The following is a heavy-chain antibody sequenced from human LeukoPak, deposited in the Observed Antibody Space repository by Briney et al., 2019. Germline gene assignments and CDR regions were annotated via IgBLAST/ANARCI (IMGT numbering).Heavy chain of an antibody. V-gene: IGHV7-4-1*02. D-gene: IGHD5-24*01. CDR3: ARPAKEMATITFDY. CDR2: INTNTGNP. Sequence: EASVKVSCKASGYTFNSYDINWVRQAPGQGLEWMGWINTNTGNPTYAQGFTGRFVFSLDTSVSTAYLQISSLKAEDTAVYYCARPAKEMATITFDYWGQGTLVTVSS. J-gene: IGHJ4*02. CDR1: GYTFNSYD.